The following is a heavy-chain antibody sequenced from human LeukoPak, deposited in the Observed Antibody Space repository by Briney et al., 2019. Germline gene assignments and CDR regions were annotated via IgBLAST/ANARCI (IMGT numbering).Heavy chain of an antibody. V-gene: IGHV5-51*01. J-gene: IGHJ3*02. CDR3: ARQDCSGGSCYSPVAAFDI. Sequence: GESLQISCKGSGYRFTSYWIGWVRQMPGKGLEWMGIIYPGDSDTRYSPSFQGQVTISADKSISTAYLQWSSLKASDTAMYYCARQDCSGGSCYSPVAAFDIWGQGTMVTVSS. D-gene: IGHD2-15*01. CDR2: IYPGDSDT. CDR1: GYRFTSYW.